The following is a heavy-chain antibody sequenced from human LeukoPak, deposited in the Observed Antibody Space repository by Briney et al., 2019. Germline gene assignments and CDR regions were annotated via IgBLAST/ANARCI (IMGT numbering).Heavy chain of an antibody. CDR2: ISSSSSYI. Sequence: PGGSLRLSCEASGFTFSSYNMNWVRQAPGKGLEWVSSISSSSSYIYYADSVKGRFTISRDNAKNSLYLQMNSLRAEDTAVYYCASFRFGVVTVLDYWGQGTLVTVSS. D-gene: IGHD3-3*01. CDR3: ASFRFGVVTVLDY. CDR1: GFTFSSYN. J-gene: IGHJ4*02. V-gene: IGHV3-21*01.